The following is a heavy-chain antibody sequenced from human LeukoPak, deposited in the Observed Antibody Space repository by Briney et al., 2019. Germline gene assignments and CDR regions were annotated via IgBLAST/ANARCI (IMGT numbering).Heavy chain of an antibody. CDR1: GFTFSVYW. Sequence: GGSLRLSCAASGFTFSVYWMGWVRQAPGKGLEWVANIKQDGSEKYYVDSVKGRFTISRDNAKSSLFLQLNSLRADDTAVYYCAREEGYSYGYYFDYWGQGTLVTVSS. CDR3: AREEGYSYGYYFDY. J-gene: IGHJ4*02. V-gene: IGHV3-7*01. CDR2: IKQDGSEK. D-gene: IGHD5-18*01.